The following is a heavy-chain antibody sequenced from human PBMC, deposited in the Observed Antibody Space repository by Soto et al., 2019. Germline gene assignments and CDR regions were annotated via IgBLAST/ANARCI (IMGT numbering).Heavy chain of an antibody. CDR1: GYSFTSYW. V-gene: IGHV5-51*01. CDR3: ARHSPPSYYCSGGSCYPDV. J-gene: IGHJ6*02. CDR2: IYPGDSDT. D-gene: IGHD2-15*01. Sequence: EVQLVQSGAEVKKPGESLKISCKGSGYSFTSYWIGWVRQMPGKGLEWMGIIYPGDSDTRYSPSFQGQVTISADKSISTAYLQWSSLKASDTAMYYCARHSPPSYYCSGGSCYPDVWGQGTTVTVSS.